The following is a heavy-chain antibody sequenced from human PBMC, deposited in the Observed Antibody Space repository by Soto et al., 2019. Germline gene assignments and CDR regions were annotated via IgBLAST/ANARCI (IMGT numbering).Heavy chain of an antibody. CDR1: GFSLSTSGAA. V-gene: IGHV2-5*02. D-gene: IGHD3-3*01. CDR3: AHRATMTIFGLIIDNGIWFAP. CDR2: IYWDGDK. J-gene: IGHJ5*02. Sequence: QINLIESGPTLVKPTQTLTLTCTFSGFSLSTSGAAVGWVRQPPGRALEWLALIYWDGDKRYNASLGNRLTITKDTSMNQVVLTLTNVDPADTATYYCAHRATMTIFGLIIDNGIWFAPWCQGTRVIVSS.